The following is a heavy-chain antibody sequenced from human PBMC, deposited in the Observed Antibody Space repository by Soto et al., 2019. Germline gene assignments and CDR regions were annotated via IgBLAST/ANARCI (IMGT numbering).Heavy chain of an antibody. V-gene: IGHV4-31*01. CDR2: IYYSGST. J-gene: IGHJ3*02. CDR1: GGAIRSGGSY. CDR3: ARDGGSRGYSVAFYI. D-gene: IGHD1-26*01. Sequence: VQLQESGPGLVKPSQTLSLTCTVSGGAIRSGGSYWSWIRQHPGQGLEWIGYIYYSGSTYYNPSLKSLVTISVDTSNNQFSLKLSSVTAADTAVYYCARDGGSRGYSVAFYICGQGTMVTVSS.